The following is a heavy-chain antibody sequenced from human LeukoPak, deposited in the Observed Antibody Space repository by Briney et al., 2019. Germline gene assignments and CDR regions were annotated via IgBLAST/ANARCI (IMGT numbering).Heavy chain of an antibody. J-gene: IGHJ6*03. D-gene: IGHD6-6*01. V-gene: IGHV4-59*01. CDR2: IYYSGST. CDR3: ARRIAAPNYYMDV. Sequence: SETLSLTCTVSGGSISSCYWSWIRQPPGKGLEWIGYIYYSGSTNYNPSLKSRVTISVDTSKNQFSLKLSSVTAADTAVYYCARRIAAPNYYMDVWGKGTTVTVSS. CDR1: GGSISSCY.